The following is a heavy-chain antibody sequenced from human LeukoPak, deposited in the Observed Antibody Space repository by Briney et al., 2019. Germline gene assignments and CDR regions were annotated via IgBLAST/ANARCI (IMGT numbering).Heavy chain of an antibody. J-gene: IGHJ4*02. V-gene: IGHV5-51*01. CDR2: IYPGDSDT. CDR3: ASSIRWYDFWSGYYTSYYFDY. D-gene: IGHD3-3*01. Sequence: GESLKISCKGSGYSFTSYWIGWVRQMPGKGLEWMGIIYPGDSDTRYSPSFQGQVTISADKSISTAYLQWSSLKASDTSMYYCASSIRWYDFWSGYYTSYYFDYWGQGTLVTVSS. CDR1: GYSFTSYW.